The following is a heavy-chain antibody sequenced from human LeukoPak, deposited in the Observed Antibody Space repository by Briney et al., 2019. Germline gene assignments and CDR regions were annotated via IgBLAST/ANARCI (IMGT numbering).Heavy chain of an antibody. Sequence: GGSLRLPCAASGFTFSSYSMNWVRQAPGKGLEWVSSISSSSSYIYYADSVKGRFTISRDNAKNSLYLQMNSLRAEDTAVYYCARFGGGSNYYYYMDVWGKGTTVTVSS. D-gene: IGHD3-16*01. V-gene: IGHV3-21*01. CDR2: ISSSSSYI. CDR1: GFTFSSYS. J-gene: IGHJ6*03. CDR3: ARFGGGSNYYYYMDV.